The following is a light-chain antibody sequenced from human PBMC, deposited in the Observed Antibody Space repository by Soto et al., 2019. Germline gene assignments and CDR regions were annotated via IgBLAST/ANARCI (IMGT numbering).Light chain of an antibody. CDR3: HQYDSSPLT. Sequence: EIVLTQSPGTLSLSPGERATLSCRASQSVSSSYLAWYQQKPGQAPRLLIYGASSRATSIPDRFSGSGSGTDFTLTISRLELEDFAVYYCHQYDSSPLTFGGGTKVEIK. CDR1: QSVSSSY. CDR2: GAS. V-gene: IGKV3-20*01. J-gene: IGKJ4*01.